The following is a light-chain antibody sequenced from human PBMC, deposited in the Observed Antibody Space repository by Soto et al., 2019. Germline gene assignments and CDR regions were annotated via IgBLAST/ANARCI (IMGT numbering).Light chain of an antibody. V-gene: IGKV3-15*01. J-gene: IGKJ1*01. CDR1: QSVSSN. Sequence: EIVMTQSPATLSVSPGERATLSCRASQSVSSNLAWYQQKPGQAPRLLIYGASTGATGIPARFSGSGSGTEFTLTISSLQSEDFAVYYCQQYNNGPKTFGQGTKVEIK. CDR3: QQYNNGPKT. CDR2: GAS.